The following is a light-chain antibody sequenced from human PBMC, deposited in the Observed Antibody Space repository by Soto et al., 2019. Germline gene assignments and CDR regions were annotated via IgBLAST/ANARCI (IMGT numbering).Light chain of an antibody. V-gene: IGKV3-20*01. Sequence: DIVVTQSPATLSVSPGERATLSCRASQSVSSGHLAWYKQKPGQGPRLFIYGAATRATGIPDRFSGSGSGTAFTLSIRKLETEDFYVYYCQRYGSSGTFGVGTKVDIK. CDR1: QSVSSGH. J-gene: IGKJ4*02. CDR2: GAA. CDR3: QRYGSSGT.